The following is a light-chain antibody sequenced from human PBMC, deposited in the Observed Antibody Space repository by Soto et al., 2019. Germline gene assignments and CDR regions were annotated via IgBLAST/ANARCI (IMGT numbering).Light chain of an antibody. CDR2: AAT. Sequence: DIQMTQSPSSLFASVGDRVTITCRASQSISAYLNWYQQRPGKAPSLLIYAATRLHSGFPSRFSGSGSGTDFTLTISSLQPEDFATYYCQRSYRSISFGQGTRLEMK. CDR3: QRSYRSIS. CDR1: QSISAY. J-gene: IGKJ5*01. V-gene: IGKV1-39*01.